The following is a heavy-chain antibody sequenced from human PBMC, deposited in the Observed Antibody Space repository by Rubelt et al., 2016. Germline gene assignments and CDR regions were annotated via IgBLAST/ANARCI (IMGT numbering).Heavy chain of an antibody. J-gene: IGHJ4*02. V-gene: IGHV4-59*01. D-gene: IGHD5-24*01. CDR2: IYYSGST. Sequence: QVQLQESGPGLVKPSETLSLTCTVSGGSISSYYWSWIRQPPGKGLEWIGYIYYSGSTNYNPSLKSLVSISVDASKNQYPLKLSSVTAADTAVYYCARGALATITPFFDYWGQGTLVTVSS. CDR1: GGSISSYY. CDR3: ARGALATITPFFDY.